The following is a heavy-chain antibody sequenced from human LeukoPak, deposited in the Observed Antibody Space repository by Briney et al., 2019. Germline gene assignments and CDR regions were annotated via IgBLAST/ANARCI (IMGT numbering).Heavy chain of an antibody. CDR2: IKSKTDGGTT. Sequence: GGSLRLSCAVSGITLSNYGMTWVRQAPGKGLEWVGRIKSKTDGGTTDYAAPVKGRFTISRDDSKNTLYLQMNSLKTEDTAVYYCTTVPVWLGFDYWGQGTLVTVSS. CDR1: GITLSNYG. CDR3: TTVPVWLGFDY. V-gene: IGHV3-15*01. J-gene: IGHJ4*02. D-gene: IGHD3-10*01.